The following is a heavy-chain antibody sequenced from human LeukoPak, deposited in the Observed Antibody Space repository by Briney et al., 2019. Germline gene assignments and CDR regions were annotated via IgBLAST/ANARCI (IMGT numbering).Heavy chain of an antibody. CDR2: IRSKAYGGTT. J-gene: IGHJ4*02. CDR3: TSYYHDFWSGNGRHYFDY. D-gene: IGHD3-3*01. Sequence: GGSLRLSCGASGFSFSLYGMHWVRQAPGKGLEWVGFIRSKAYGGTTEYAASVKGRFTISRDDSKSIAYLQMNSLKTEDTAVYYCTSYYHDFWSGNGRHYFDYWGQGTLVTVSS. CDR1: GFSFSLYG. V-gene: IGHV3-49*04.